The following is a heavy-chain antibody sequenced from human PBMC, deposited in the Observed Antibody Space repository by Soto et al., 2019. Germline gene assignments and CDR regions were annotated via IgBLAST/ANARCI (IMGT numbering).Heavy chain of an antibody. CDR3: ATGTRLMVYATPFDY. CDR1: GFTFSSYA. D-gene: IGHD2-8*01. J-gene: IGHJ4*02. CDR2: ISGSGGST. Sequence: EVQLLESGGGLVQPGGSLRLSCAASGFTFSSYAMSWVRQAPGKGLEWVSAISGSGGSTYYADSVKGRFTISRDNSKNTLYLQMNSLRAEDTAVYYCATGTRLMVYATPFDYWGQGTLVTVSS. V-gene: IGHV3-23*01.